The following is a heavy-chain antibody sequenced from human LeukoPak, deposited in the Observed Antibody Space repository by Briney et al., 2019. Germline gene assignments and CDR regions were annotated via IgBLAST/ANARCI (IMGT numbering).Heavy chain of an antibody. Sequence: SETLSLTCTVSGGSISSGSYYWSWIRQPAGKGLEWIGRIYTSGSTNYNPSLKSRVTISVDTSKNQFSLKLSSVTAADTAVYYCARRGLRAPFDIWGQGTMVTVSS. CDR1: GGSISSGSYY. CDR3: ARRGLRAPFDI. J-gene: IGHJ3*02. V-gene: IGHV4-61*02. D-gene: IGHD4-17*01. CDR2: IYTSGST.